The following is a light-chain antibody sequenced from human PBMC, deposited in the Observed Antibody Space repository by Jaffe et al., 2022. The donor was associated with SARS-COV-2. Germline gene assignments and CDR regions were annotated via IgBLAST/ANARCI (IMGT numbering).Light chain of an antibody. CDR1: SSDIGGYNY. J-gene: IGLJ2*01. V-gene: IGLV2-14*01. Sequence: QSALTQPASVSGSPGQSITLSCTGTSSDIGGYNYVSWYQQHPGKAPKLMIYDVSNRPSGVSNRFSGSKSDNTASLTISGLQAEDEADYYCSSYRSGSTLVFGGGTKLTVL. CDR3: SSYRSGSTLV. CDR2: DVS.